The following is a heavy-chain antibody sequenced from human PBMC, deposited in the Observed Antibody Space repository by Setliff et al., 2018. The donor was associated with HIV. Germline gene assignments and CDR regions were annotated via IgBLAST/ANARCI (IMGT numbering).Heavy chain of an antibody. J-gene: IGHJ4*02. CDR2: ISPDDSDS. CDR1: GYSFTSYW. CDR3: ASGRKKNYDLFTGYYRILGVDFDY. Sequence: ESLKISCKGSGYSFTSYWIGWVRQMPGKGLEWMGIISPDDSDSRYSPSFQGQVTISADKSISTAYLQWSSLKASDTAMYYCASGRKKNYDLFTGYYRILGVDFDYWGQGTLVTVSS. D-gene: IGHD3-9*01. V-gene: IGHV5-51*01.